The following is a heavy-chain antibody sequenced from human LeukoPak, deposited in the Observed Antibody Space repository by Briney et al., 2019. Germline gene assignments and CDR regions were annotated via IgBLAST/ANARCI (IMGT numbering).Heavy chain of an antibody. CDR3: ASPIAVAGSDAFVI. J-gene: IGHJ3*02. CDR1: GGSFSGYY. V-gene: IGHV4-34*01. D-gene: IGHD6-19*01. CDR2: INHSGST. Sequence: PSETLSLTCAVYGGSFSGYYWSWIRQPPGKGLEWVGEINHSGSTNYNPSLKRRGTISVDTSKKQFSLKQRDVTAAGTAVYYCASPIAVAGSDAFVIWGQGTMVTVSS.